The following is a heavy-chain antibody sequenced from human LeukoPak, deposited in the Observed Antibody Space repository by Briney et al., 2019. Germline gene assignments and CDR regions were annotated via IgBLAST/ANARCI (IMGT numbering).Heavy chain of an antibody. CDR3: ARHGGDSSGLVAFDI. V-gene: IGHV5-51*01. Sequence: GASLKISCKGSGSSFTSYWIGWVRQMPGKGLEWMGIIYPGDSDTRYSPSFQGQVTISAGTSISTAYLQWSSLKASDTAMYCCARHGGDSSGLVAFDIWGQGTMVTVSS. D-gene: IGHD3-22*01. CDR1: GSSFTSYW. CDR2: IYPGDSDT. J-gene: IGHJ3*02.